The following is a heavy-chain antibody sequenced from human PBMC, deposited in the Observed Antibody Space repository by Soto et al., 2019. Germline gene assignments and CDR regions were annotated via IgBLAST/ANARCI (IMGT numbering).Heavy chain of an antibody. D-gene: IGHD6-13*01. CDR2: IYTSGST. CDR3: AREFAQQHLVRGFYYYYRMEV. J-gene: IGHJ6*01. V-gene: IGHV4-4*07. Sequence: SETLSLTCTVSGGSISSYYWSWIRQPAGKGLEWIGRIYTSGSTNYNPSLKSRVTMSVDTSKNQFSLKLSSVTAADTAVYYCAREFAQQHLVRGFYYYYRMEVLAQGTTV. CDR1: GGSISSYY.